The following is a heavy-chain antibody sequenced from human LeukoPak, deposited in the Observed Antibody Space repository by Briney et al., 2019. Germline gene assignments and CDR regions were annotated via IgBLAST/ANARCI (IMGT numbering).Heavy chain of an antibody. Sequence: GGSLRLSCAASGFTFSSYAMSWVRQVPGKGLEWVSAISGSGGSTYYADSVKGRFTISRDNSKNTLYLQMNSLRAEDTAVYYCAKDLDGYSSGWSLDYWGQGTLVTVSS. CDR3: AKDLDGYSSGWSLDY. V-gene: IGHV3-23*01. CDR2: ISGSGGST. D-gene: IGHD6-19*01. J-gene: IGHJ4*02. CDR1: GFTFSSYA.